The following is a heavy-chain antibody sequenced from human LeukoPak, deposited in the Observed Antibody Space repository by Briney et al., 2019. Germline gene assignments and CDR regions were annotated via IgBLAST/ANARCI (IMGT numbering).Heavy chain of an antibody. J-gene: IGHJ5*02. CDR3: ARHQAAAGTRSGSWFDP. CDR1: GGSFSGYY. V-gene: IGHV4-34*01. Sequence: PSETLSLTCAVYGGSFSGYYWSWIRQPPGKGLEWIGEINHSGSTNYNPSLKSRVTISVDTSKNQFSLKLSSVTAADTAVYYCARHQAAAGTRSGSWFDPWGQGTLVTVSS. D-gene: IGHD6-13*01. CDR2: INHSGST.